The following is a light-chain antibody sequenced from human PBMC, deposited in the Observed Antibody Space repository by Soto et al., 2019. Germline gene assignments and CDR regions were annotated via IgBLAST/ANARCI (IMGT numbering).Light chain of an antibody. V-gene: IGKV1-5*01. CDR3: QPYNNYDYT. CDR2: DAS. J-gene: IGKJ2*01. Sequence: DIQMTQSPSTLSASVGDRVTITCRARQSISSWLAWYQQKPGEAPKLLIYDASSLQTGVPSRFSGRESGTELTITISSLQPDDFATYCSQPYNNYDYTFCQGTKREIK. CDR1: QSISSW.